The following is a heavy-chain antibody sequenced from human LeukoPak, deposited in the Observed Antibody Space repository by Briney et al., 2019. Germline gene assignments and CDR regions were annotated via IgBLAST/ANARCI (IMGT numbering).Heavy chain of an antibody. Sequence: SETLSLTCAVYGGSFSGYYWSWIRQPPGKGLEWIGEINHSGSTNYNPSLKSRVTISVDTSKNQFSLKLSSVTAADTAVYYCARVRYVWGSYRPKPTFDYWGQGTLVTVSS. V-gene: IGHV4-34*01. CDR1: GGSFSGYY. CDR3: ARVRYVWGSYRPKPTFDY. CDR2: INHSGST. J-gene: IGHJ4*02. D-gene: IGHD3-16*02.